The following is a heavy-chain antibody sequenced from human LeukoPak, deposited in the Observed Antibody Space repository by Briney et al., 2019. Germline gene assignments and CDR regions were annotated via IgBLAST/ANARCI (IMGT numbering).Heavy chain of an antibody. CDR2: IIPIFGTA. D-gene: IGHD3-3*01. CDR1: GGTFSSYA. V-gene: IGHV1-69*05. Sequence: SVKVSCKASGGTFSSYAISWVRQAPGQGLEWMGGIIPIFGTANYAQKFQGRVTITTDESTSTAYMELSSLRSEDTAVYYCARGWSGYYRNYYYYMDVWGKGTTVTVS. CDR3: ARGWSGYYRNYYYYMDV. J-gene: IGHJ6*03.